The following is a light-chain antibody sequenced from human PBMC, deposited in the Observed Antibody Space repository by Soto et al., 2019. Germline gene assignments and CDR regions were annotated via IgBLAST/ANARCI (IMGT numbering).Light chain of an antibody. V-gene: IGLV1-40*01. Sequence: QSVLTQPPSVSGAPGQRVTISCTGSSSNIGAGYDVHWYQQLPGTAPKLLIYGNNNRPSGVPDRFSGSKSGTSASLAITGLRAEDEADYYCQSYDSSLSDSIFGGGTKLTVL. CDR3: QSYDSSLSDSI. CDR1: SSNIGAGYD. CDR2: GNN. J-gene: IGLJ2*01.